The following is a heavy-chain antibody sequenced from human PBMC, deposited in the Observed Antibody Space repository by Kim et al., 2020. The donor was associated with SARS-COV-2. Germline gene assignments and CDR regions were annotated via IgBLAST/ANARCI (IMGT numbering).Heavy chain of an antibody. Sequence: SLKSRVTISVDTSKNQFSLKLSSVTAADTAVYYCARARRIMITFGGVIAPWGQGTLVTVSS. D-gene: IGHD3-16*01. CDR3: ARARRIMITFGGVIAP. J-gene: IGHJ5*02. V-gene: IGHV4-39*01.